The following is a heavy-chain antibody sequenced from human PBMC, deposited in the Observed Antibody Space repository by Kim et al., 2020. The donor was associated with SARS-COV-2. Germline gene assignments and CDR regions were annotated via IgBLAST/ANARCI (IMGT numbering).Heavy chain of an antibody. J-gene: IGHJ4*01. CDR2: IRSNGSGYAS. CDR3: TCVRGKTFDY. D-gene: IGHD2-15*01. Sequence: GGSLRLSCGASGFTFSDSAMHWVRRAPGKGLEWVARIRSNGSGYASADCVSVRGRITISRSDTRITLHLQMHSPKTAATAVYDRTCVRGKTFDYWG. CDR1: GFTFSDSA. V-gene: IGHV3-73*01.